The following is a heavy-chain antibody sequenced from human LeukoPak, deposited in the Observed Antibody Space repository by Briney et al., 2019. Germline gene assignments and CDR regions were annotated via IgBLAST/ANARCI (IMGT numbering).Heavy chain of an antibody. Sequence: GGSLRLSCAASGFTFRRYWMSWARQASGKGLEWVVNIKQDGSEKYYVDSVKGRFTISRDNAKNSLYLQMNSLRAEDTAVYYCVGLGENYWGRGTLVTVSS. CDR2: IKQDGSEK. D-gene: IGHD3-10*01. CDR3: VGLGENY. V-gene: IGHV3-7*02. CDR1: GFTFRRYW. J-gene: IGHJ4*02.